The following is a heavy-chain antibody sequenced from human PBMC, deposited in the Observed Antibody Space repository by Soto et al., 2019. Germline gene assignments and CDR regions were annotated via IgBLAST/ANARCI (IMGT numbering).Heavy chain of an antibody. D-gene: IGHD6-6*01. CDR2: VSGSGGST. CDR1: GFTFSSYA. V-gene: IGHV3-23*01. Sequence: GGSLRLSCAASGFTFSSYAMSWVRQAPGKGLEWVSAVSGSGGSTYYADSVKGRLTVSRDNSNNTLYLQMNSLRADDTAVYYCAKAGYISPSPGMDVWGQGTTVTVSS. CDR3: AKAGYISPSPGMDV. J-gene: IGHJ6*02.